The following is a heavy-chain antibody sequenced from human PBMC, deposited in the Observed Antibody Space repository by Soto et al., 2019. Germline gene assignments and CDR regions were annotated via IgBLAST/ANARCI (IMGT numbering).Heavy chain of an antibody. CDR3: ARVLSSGWSRFDY. V-gene: IGHV4-4*02. CDR2: MYHSGIT. CDR1: GGSISSDYW. D-gene: IGHD6-19*01. J-gene: IGHJ4*02. Sequence: SETLSLTCTVSGGSISSDYWWTWVRQPPGKGLEWIAEMYHSGITNYNPSLKSRVTISVDKSKNQISLKLSSVTAADTAVYYCARVLSSGWSRFDYWGQGTLVTVSS.